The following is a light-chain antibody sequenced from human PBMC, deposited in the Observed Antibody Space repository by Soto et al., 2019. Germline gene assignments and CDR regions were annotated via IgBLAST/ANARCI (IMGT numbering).Light chain of an antibody. CDR1: QGVSTW. CDR2: TAS. Sequence: DIQLTLSPCSVAASVGGRLTPSCRASQGVSTWLAWYQQKPGQAPNLLIYTASSLPSGVPSRFSGSGSGTDFTLTINGLQPEDVATYYCQQAASFPITFGQGTRLEIK. J-gene: IGKJ5*01. V-gene: IGKV1-12*01. CDR3: QQAASFPIT.